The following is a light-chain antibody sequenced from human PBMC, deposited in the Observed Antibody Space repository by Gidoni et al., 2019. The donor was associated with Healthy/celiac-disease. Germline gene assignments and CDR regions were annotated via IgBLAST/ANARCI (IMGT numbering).Light chain of an antibody. CDR3: QQYGSSPLT. Sequence: EIVLTQSTGPLSLSPGERATLSCRASQSVSSSYLAWYQQKPGQAPRLLIYGASSRATGIPDRFSGSGSGTDFTLTIIRLEPEDFAVYYCQQYGSSPLTFGGGTKVEIK. CDR1: QSVSSSY. CDR2: GAS. J-gene: IGKJ4*01. V-gene: IGKV3-20*01.